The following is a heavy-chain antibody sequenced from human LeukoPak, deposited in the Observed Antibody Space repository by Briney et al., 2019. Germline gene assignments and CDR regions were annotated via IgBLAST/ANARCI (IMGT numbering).Heavy chain of an antibody. Sequence: GGSLRLSCAASGFTFSSYAMHWVRHAPGKGLEWVAVISYDGSNKYYADSVKGRFTISRDNSKNTLYLQMNSLRAEDTAVYYCARGDDYYYDSSFDYWGQGTLVTVSS. D-gene: IGHD3-22*01. CDR1: GFTFSSYA. CDR3: ARGDDYYYDSSFDY. J-gene: IGHJ4*02. CDR2: ISYDGSNK. V-gene: IGHV3-30-3*01.